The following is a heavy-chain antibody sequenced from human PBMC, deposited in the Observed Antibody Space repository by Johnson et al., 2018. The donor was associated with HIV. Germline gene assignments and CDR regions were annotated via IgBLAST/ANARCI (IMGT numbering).Heavy chain of an antibody. CDR2: IKSKTDGGTT. CDR3: TTGYSGSYLGAFDI. V-gene: IGHV3-15*01. D-gene: IGHD1-26*01. CDR1: GFTFSSYG. J-gene: IGHJ3*02. Sequence: VQLVESGGGVVQPGGSLRLSCAASGFTFSSYGMHWVRQAPGKGLEWVGRIKSKTDGGTTDYAAPVKGRLTIPRDDSKNTLYLQMNSLKTEDTAVYYCTTGYSGSYLGAFDIWGQGTMVTVSS.